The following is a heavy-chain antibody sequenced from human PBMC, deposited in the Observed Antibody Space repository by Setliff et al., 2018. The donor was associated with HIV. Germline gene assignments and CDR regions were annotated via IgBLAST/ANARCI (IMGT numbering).Heavy chain of an antibody. CDR1: GFSNSA. Sequence: PGGSLRLSCAASGFSNSALHWVRQAPGKGLEWVGRIRSKANNYATEYGASVKGRFIISRDDSKNMAYLQMNSLRAEDTAVYYCVRHKDRWGAIDYWGQGTLVTVSS. D-gene: IGHD7-27*01. V-gene: IGHV3-73*01. CDR2: IRSKANNYAT. J-gene: IGHJ4*02. CDR3: VRHKDRWGAIDY.